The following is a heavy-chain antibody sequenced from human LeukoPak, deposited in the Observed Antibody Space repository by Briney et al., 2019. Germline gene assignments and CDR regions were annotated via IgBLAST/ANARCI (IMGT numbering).Heavy chain of an antibody. V-gene: IGHV3-7*03. CDR3: ARGRLQLDS. D-gene: IGHD5-24*01. CDR2: IKQDGSEK. J-gene: IGHJ4*02. CDR1: GFTFSSHW. Sequence: GGSLRLSCAASGFTFSSHWMSWVRQAPGKGLEWVANIKQDGSEKYYVDSVKGRFTISRDNAKNSLYLQMNSLRAEDTAVYYCARGRLQLDSWGQGTLVTVSS.